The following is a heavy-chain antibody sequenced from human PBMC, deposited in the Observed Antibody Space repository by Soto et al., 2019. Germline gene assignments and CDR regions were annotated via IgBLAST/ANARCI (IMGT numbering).Heavy chain of an antibody. J-gene: IGHJ6*02. CDR2: ISAYNGNT. V-gene: IGHV1-18*04. CDR3: ARRVPANYAMDV. D-gene: IGHD2-2*01. CDR1: GDTFTTYG. Sequence: ASVKVSCKASGDTFTTYGISWVRQAPGQGLEWLGWISAYNGNTNYAQKLQGRVTMTTDTSTGTAYMELRSLRFDDTAVYYCARRVPANYAMDVWGQGTTVTVSS.